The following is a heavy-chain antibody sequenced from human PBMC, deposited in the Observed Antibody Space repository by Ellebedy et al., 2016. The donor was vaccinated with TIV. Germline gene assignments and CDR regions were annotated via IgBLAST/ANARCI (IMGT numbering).Heavy chain of an antibody. CDR1: GDTFTSHG. V-gene: IGHV1-18*04. CDR2: ISGYNGDT. D-gene: IGHD3-22*01. CDR3: ARDLTYYYDSTEYAFDI. J-gene: IGHJ3*02. Sequence: ASVKVSCKASGDTFTSHGISWVRQAPGQGLEWMGWISGYNGDTNYAQKFQGRVTVTTDTSTSTAYMELRSLRSDDTAVYYCARDLTYYYDSTEYAFDIWGQGTLVTVSS.